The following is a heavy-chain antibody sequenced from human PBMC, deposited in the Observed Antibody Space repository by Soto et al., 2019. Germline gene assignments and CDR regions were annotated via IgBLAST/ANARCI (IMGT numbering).Heavy chain of an antibody. CDR3: ASASNTVAAFRGAFDI. V-gene: IGHV1-46*02. Sequence: GASVKVSCKASGHSFNNYYMHWVRQAPGQGPEWMGIVNPSGTSTSYTQNFQGRVAMTRDMSTSTVYMELSGLTSEDTAVYYCASASNTVAAFRGAFDIWGQGTMVTVSS. J-gene: IGHJ3*02. D-gene: IGHD6-19*01. CDR1: GHSFNNYY. CDR2: VNPSGTST.